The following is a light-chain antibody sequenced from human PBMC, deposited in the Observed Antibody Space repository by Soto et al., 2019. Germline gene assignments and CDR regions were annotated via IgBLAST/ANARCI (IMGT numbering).Light chain of an antibody. CDR3: QLSHSTPLM. CDR1: QNINTY. Sequence: DIQMTQSPSSLSASVGDRVTITCRASQNINTYLNWYQQKPGKAPKLLIYAASALRSGVPSRFCGSGSGTDFTLTISSLQPEDCATYYCQLSHSTPLMFGQGTKVDIK. CDR2: AAS. V-gene: IGKV1-39*01. J-gene: IGKJ1*01.